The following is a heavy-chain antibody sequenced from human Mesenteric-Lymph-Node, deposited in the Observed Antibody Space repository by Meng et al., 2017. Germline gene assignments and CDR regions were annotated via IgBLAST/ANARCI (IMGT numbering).Heavy chain of an antibody. CDR1: GLIFSNYW. CDR3: AYLVGSGKYYPQSSY. D-gene: IGHD3-10*01. V-gene: IGHV3-7*01. CDR2: INQDESEK. Sequence: GESLKISCAASGLIFSNYWMSWVRQSPRKGLEWVANINQDESEKYYEDSVKGRFTISRDNAKNSLYLQMNSLRAEDTAVYYCAYLVGSGKYYPQSSYWGQGTLVTVSS. J-gene: IGHJ4*01.